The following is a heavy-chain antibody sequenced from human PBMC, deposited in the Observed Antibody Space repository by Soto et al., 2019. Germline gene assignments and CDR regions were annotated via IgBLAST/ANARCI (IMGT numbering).Heavy chain of an antibody. CDR2: INPSGGST. Sequence: QVQLVQSGAEVKKPGASVKVSCKASGYTFTSYYMHWVRQAPGQGLEWMGIINPSGGSTSYAQKLQGRVAMTGDTSTSTVYTALSSLRSEDTAVYYWARDGLYGDYGHYWGQGTLVTVSS. CDR1: GYTFTSYY. V-gene: IGHV1-46*04. CDR3: ARDGLYGDYGHY. D-gene: IGHD4-17*01. J-gene: IGHJ4*02.